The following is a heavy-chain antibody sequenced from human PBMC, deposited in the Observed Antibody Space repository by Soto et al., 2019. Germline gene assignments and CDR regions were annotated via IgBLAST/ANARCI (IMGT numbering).Heavy chain of an antibody. J-gene: IGHJ6*03. CDR1: GYSFTSYW. D-gene: IGHD4-4*01. CDR2: IYPGDSDT. CDR3: ARQKQDDYNNYYYYQYLDV. Sequence: PGESLKISCKGSGYSFTSYWIGWVRQMPGKGLEWMGIIYPGDSDTRYSPSFQGQVTISADKSISTAYLQWSSLKASDTAIYFCARQKQDDYNNYYYYQYLDVWGKGTTVTVSS. V-gene: IGHV5-51*01.